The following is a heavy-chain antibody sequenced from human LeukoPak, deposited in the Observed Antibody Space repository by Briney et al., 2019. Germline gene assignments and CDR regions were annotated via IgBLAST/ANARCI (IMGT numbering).Heavy chain of an antibody. Sequence: GGSLRLSCAASGFTFSSYAMSWVRQAPGKGLEWVSHIFYADSVKGRFTISRDNARNSLYLQMNNLRGEDTAIYYCARDAGNSGYGCDLWGQGTLVTVSS. CDR3: ARDAGNSGYGCDL. J-gene: IGHJ5*02. D-gene: IGHD5-12*01. V-gene: IGHV3-48*01. CDR1: GFTFSSYA. CDR2: I.